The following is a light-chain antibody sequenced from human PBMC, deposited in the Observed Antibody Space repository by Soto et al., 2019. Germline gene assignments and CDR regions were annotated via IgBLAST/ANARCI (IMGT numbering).Light chain of an antibody. J-gene: IGKJ1*01. CDR3: QQNSNSPRT. CDR1: QSLFNQY. CDR2: GAS. V-gene: IGKV3-20*01. Sequence: EIMLTQSPGTLSLSPGERATLSCRASQSLFNQYLAWYQHRPGQAPRLLIHGASTRATGIPERFSGSGSGTDFILTISSLDLDDFAVYYCQQNSNSPRTFGQGTKVELK.